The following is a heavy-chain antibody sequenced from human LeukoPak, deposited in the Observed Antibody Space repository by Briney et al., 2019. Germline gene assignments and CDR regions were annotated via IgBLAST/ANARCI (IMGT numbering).Heavy chain of an antibody. Sequence: SETLSLTCTVSGGSISSSSYYWSWIRQPPGKGLEWIGEINHSGSTNYNPSLKSRVTISVDTSKNQFSLKLSSVTAADTAVYYCARVTGIAVATCDYWGQGTLVTVS. CDR3: ARVTGIAVATCDY. D-gene: IGHD6-19*01. CDR1: GGSISSSSYY. CDR2: INHSGST. V-gene: IGHV4-39*07. J-gene: IGHJ4*02.